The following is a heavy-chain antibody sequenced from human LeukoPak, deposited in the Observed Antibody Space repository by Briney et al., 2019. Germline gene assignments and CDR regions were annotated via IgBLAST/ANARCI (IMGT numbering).Heavy chain of an antibody. CDR3: AKFSRAADSY. CDR1: GFTFSSYS. J-gene: IGHJ4*02. V-gene: IGHV3-48*01. CDR2: ISSSSSTI. D-gene: IGHD2-15*01. Sequence: GGSLRLSCAASGFTFSSYSMNWVRQAPGKGLEWVSYISSSSSTIYYADSVKGRFTISRDNAKNSLYLQMNSLRAEDTAVYYCAKFSRAADSYWGQGTLVTVSS.